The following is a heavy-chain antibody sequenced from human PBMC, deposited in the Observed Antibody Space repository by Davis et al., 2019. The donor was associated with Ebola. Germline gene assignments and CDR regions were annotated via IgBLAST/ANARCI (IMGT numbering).Heavy chain of an antibody. CDR1: GGSISSYY. V-gene: IGHV4-59*01. CDR2: IYYSGST. J-gene: IGHJ4*02. Sequence: SETLSLTCTVSGGSISSYYWSWIRQPPGKGLEWIGYIYYSGSTNYNPSLKSRVTISVDTSKNQFSLKLSSVTAADTAVYYCARGPRIQLWLLEYYFDYWGQGTLVTVSS. D-gene: IGHD5-18*01. CDR3: ARGPRIQLWLLEYYFDY.